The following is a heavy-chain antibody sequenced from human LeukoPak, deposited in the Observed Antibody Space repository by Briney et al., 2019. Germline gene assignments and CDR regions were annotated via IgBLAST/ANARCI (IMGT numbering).Heavy chain of an antibody. CDR1: GGSFSDYY. D-gene: IGHD2-15*01. V-gene: IGHV4-34*01. CDR2: INHSGST. Sequence: PSETLSLTCAVYGGSFSDYYWTWIRQPPGKGLEWIGEINHSGSTNYNPSLKSRVTMSVDTSKDQFSLKLSSVTAADTAVYYCARGARYSDWGQGTLVTVSS. CDR3: ARGARYSD. J-gene: IGHJ4*02.